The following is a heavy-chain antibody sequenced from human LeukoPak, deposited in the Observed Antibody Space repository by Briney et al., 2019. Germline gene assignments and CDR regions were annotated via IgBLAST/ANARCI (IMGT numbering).Heavy chain of an antibody. CDR1: GGSISSYY. V-gene: IGHV4-59*01. Sequence: SQTLSLTCTVSGGSISSYYWSWIRQPPGKGLGWIGYIYYSGSTNYNPSLKSRVTISLDTSKNQFSLRLSSVTAADTAVYYCARESLESSLHYWGQGTLVTVSS. D-gene: IGHD3-3*01. CDR3: ARESLESSLHY. J-gene: IGHJ4*02. CDR2: IYYSGST.